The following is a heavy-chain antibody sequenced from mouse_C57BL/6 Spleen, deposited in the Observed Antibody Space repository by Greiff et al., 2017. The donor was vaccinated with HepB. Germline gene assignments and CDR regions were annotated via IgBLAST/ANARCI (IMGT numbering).Heavy chain of an antibody. D-gene: IGHD1-1*01. CDR2: ISSGSSTI. V-gene: IGHV5-17*01. J-gene: IGHJ1*03. Sequence: EVKLQESGGGLVKPGGSLKLSCAASGFTFSDYGMHWVRQAPEKGLEWVAYISSGSSTIYYADTVKGRFTISRDNAKNTLFLQMTSLRSEDTAMYYCARGYYGSSGYFDVWGTGTTVTVSS. CDR1: GFTFSDYG. CDR3: ARGYYGSSGYFDV.